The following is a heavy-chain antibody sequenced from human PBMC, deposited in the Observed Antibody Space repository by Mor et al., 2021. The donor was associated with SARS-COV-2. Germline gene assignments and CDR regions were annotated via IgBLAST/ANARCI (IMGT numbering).Heavy chain of an antibody. J-gene: IGHJ4*02. D-gene: IGHD6-25*01. CDR2: KPNTYAT. V-gene: IGHV3-73*01. Sequence: KPNTYATAYGASVKGRFTISRDDSKNTTFLQMNSLKTEDTAVYYCATAAGLTSLHFWGQGTLVT. CDR3: ATAAGLTSLHF.